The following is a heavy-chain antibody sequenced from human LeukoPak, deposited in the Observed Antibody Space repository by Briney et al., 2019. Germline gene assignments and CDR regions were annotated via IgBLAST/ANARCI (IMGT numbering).Heavy chain of an antibody. CDR3: ARLLRQAAPGAFDI. CDR2: IYTSGST. Sequence: SETLSLTCTVSGGSISSGSYYWSWIRQPAGKGLEWIGRIYTSGSTNHDPSLKSRVTISVDTSKNQFSLKLSSVTAADTAVYYCARLLRQAAPGAFDIWGQGTMVTVSS. J-gene: IGHJ3*02. V-gene: IGHV4-61*02. CDR1: GGSISSGSYY. D-gene: IGHD2-15*01.